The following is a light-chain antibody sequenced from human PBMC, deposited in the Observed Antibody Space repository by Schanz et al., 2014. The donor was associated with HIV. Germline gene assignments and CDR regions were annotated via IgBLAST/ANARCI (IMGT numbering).Light chain of an antibody. CDR3: LHYNDFAST. Sequence: DIQLTQSPSFLSASVGDRITITCRASQSISEWLAWYQQKPGQAPNLLISEASTLESGVPSRFSGTGSGTEFTLTISSLQPDDFATYFCLHYNDFASTFGQGTKLEIK. J-gene: IGKJ2*01. V-gene: IGKV1-5*03. CDR2: EAS. CDR1: QSISEW.